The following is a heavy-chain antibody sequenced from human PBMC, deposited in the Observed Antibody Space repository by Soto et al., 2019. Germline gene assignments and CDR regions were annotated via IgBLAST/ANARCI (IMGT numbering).Heavy chain of an antibody. Sequence: QVQLEKSGPEVKRPGTSVKVSCKASGGAFGRYSVSWVRQAPGQGLEWIGGVIPVFNTSNYSLKFQGRVAIFADLSTNTVFMELRSLRSEDTSLYYCARGDEMTAVTIFEYWGQGTLVTGSS. J-gene: IGHJ4*02. V-gene: IGHV1-69*01. CDR3: ARGDEMTAVTIFEY. CDR2: VIPVFNTS. CDR1: GGAFGRYS. D-gene: IGHD4-17*01.